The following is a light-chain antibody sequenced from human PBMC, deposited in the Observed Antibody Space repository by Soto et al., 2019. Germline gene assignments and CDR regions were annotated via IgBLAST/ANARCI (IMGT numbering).Light chain of an antibody. CDR1: QSVSSS. J-gene: IGKJ2*01. V-gene: IGKV3-15*01. Sequence: EIVMTQSPATLSVSPGERATLSCRASQSVSSSLAWFQQKPGQAPRLLIYAASARATGIAARRSGSGSGTEFTLTISSLLSEDFAVYYCLQHKSWPFTFGQGTKLELK. CDR3: LQHKSWPFT. CDR2: AAS.